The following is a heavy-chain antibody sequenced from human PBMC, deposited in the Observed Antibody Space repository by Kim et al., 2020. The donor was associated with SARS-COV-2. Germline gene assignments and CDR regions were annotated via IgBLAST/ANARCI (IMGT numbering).Heavy chain of an antibody. Sequence: GGSLRLSCSASGFTFSYYAMHWVRQAPGKGLEYVSAISSDGGTTYYADSLKDRFTISRDNSKNTMYLQMSSLRLADTAVYYCVRGAGDWGQGTLVTVYS. CDR1: GFTFSYYA. V-gene: IGHV3-64D*09. J-gene: IGHJ4*02. CDR2: ISSDGGTT. D-gene: IGHD3-10*01. CDR3: VRGAGD.